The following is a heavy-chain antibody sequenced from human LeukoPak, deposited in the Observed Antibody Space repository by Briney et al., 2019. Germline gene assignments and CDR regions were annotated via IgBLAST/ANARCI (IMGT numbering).Heavy chain of an antibody. D-gene: IGHD6-13*01. V-gene: IGHV4-59*01. CDR3: GRTDGYSDY. CDR2: IYYSGST. CDR1: GGSISSSY. J-gene: IGHJ4*02. Sequence: SETLSLTCTVSGGSISSSYSSWIRQPPGKGLEWIGYIYYSGSTNYNPSLKSRVNISVDTSKNQFSLKLSSVTAADTAVYYCGRTDGYSDYWGQGTLVTVSS.